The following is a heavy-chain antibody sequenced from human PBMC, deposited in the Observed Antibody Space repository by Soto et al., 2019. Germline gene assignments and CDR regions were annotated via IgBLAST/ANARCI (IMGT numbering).Heavy chain of an antibody. CDR1: GFTFDDYG. CDR3: ARGPSSIAAPSYYYYYYYMDV. J-gene: IGHJ6*03. V-gene: IGHV3-20*01. D-gene: IGHD6-6*01. CDR2: INWNGGST. Sequence: GGSLRLSCAASGFTFDDYGMSWVRQAPGKGLEWVSGINWNGGSTGYADSVKGRFTISRDNAKNSLYLQMNSLRAEDTALYHCARGPSSIAAPSYYYYYYYMDVWGKGTTVTVSS.